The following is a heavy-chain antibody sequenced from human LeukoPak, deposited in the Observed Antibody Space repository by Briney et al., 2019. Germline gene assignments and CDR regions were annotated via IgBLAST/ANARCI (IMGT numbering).Heavy chain of an antibody. J-gene: IGHJ4*02. Sequence: GGSLRPSCAASGFTFSSYAMSWVRQAPGRGLEWVSAISGSGGSTYYADSVKGRFTISRDNSKNTLYLQMNSLRAEDTAVYYCAKVPGGYCASSTCWLDYWGQGTLVTVSS. V-gene: IGHV3-23*01. CDR2: ISGSGGST. D-gene: IGHD2-21*01. CDR1: GFTFSSYA. CDR3: AKVPGGYCASSTCWLDY.